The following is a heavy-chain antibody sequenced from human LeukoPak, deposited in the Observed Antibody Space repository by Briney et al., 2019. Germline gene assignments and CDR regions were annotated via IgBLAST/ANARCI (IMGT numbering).Heavy chain of an antibody. CDR3: VRGRLLRPTKYFDY. Sequence: PGGSLRLSCAASGFPVNKYEMHWVRQAPGKGLEWVSYIDAGATSTNYADSVWGRFTLSRDNAQNSVHLQMNSLRDEDTAVYYCVRGRLLRPTKYFDYWGQGALVTVSS. J-gene: IGHJ4*02. CDR2: IDAGATST. CDR1: GFPVNKYE. D-gene: IGHD2-21*02. V-gene: IGHV3-48*03.